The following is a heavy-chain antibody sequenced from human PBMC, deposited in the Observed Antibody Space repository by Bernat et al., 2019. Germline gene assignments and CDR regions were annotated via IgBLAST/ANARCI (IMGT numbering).Heavy chain of an antibody. CDR1: GFTFSSYA. J-gene: IGHJ4*02. CDR2: ISYDGGNK. V-gene: IGHV3-30-3*01. Sequence: QVQLVESGGGVVQPGRSLRPSCAAPGFTFSSYAMHGFRQAPGKGLEWVAVISYDGGNKYYADSGKGRFTISRDNSKNTLYLQMNSLRAEDTAVYYCARDVLGYCSGGSCSHVYWGQGTLVTVSS. D-gene: IGHD2-15*01. CDR3: ARDVLGYCSGGSCSHVY.